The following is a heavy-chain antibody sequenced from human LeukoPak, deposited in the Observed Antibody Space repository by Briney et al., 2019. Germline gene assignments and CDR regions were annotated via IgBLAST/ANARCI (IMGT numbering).Heavy chain of an antibody. V-gene: IGHV3-15*01. CDR3: TGAGGVGPAAISSAY. J-gene: IGHJ4*02. Sequence: ETLSLTCAVYGGSFSGYYWSWVRQAPGKGLEWVGRIKSKTDGGTTDYAAPVKGRFTISRDDSKNTLYLQMNSLKTEDTAVYYCTGAGGVGPAAISSAYWGQGTLVTVSS. CDR2: IKSKTDGGTT. D-gene: IGHD2-2*02. CDR1: GGSFSGYY.